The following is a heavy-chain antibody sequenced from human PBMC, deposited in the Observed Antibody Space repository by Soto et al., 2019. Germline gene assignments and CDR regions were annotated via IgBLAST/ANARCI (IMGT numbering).Heavy chain of an antibody. CDR1: GCTFSIYA. CDR2: IIPIFVTA. Sequence: SVKVSCKASGCTFSIYAISFVRQAPGQGLEWMGGIIPIFVTANYAQKFQGRVTITADESTSTAYMELSSLRSEDTAVYYCARDSYYGSGSPAYWGQGTLVTVSS. J-gene: IGHJ4*02. D-gene: IGHD3-10*01. CDR3: ARDSYYGSGSPAY. V-gene: IGHV1-69*13.